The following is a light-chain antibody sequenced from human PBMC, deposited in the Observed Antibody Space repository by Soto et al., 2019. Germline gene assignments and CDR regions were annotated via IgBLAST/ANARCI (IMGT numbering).Light chain of an antibody. CDR2: AAS. J-gene: IGKJ5*01. CDR1: QSITRF. V-gene: IGKV1-39*01. Sequence: DIQMTHSPSSLSASVGDRVTITCRASQSITRFLNWYQQKPGKAPKLLIYAASSLQSGVPSRFSGSGSGTHFTLTISSLQPEDFATYYCQQNYSPPPITFGQGTRLEIK. CDR3: QQNYSPPPIT.